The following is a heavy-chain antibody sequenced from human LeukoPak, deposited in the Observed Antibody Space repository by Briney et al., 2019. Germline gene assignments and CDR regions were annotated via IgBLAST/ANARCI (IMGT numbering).Heavy chain of an antibody. Sequence: PEGSLRLSCAASGFTFDDYAMHWVRQAPGKGLEWVSGINWDSGSIAYGDSVKGRFTISRDNAKNSVELQMNSLRVEDTALYYCAKSLREVIAVIDSWGQGTLVTVSS. CDR2: INWDSGSI. D-gene: IGHD6-19*01. V-gene: IGHV3-9*01. CDR3: AKSLREVIAVIDS. J-gene: IGHJ4*02. CDR1: GFTFDDYA.